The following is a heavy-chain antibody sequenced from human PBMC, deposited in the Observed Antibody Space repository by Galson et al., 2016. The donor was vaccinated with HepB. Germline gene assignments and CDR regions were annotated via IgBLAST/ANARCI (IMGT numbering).Heavy chain of an antibody. V-gene: IGHV3-48*03. Sequence: SLRLSCAASGFTFTTYEMTWVRQAPGKGLEWISYISSYGSTIYYADSVEGRFTISRDNAKNSLYLQMYSLRAEDTAVYYCARSVGRGPAAHFDFWGQGTLVTVSS. J-gene: IGHJ4*02. CDR3: ARSVGRGPAAHFDF. CDR2: ISSYGSTI. D-gene: IGHD2-2*01. CDR1: GFTFTTYE.